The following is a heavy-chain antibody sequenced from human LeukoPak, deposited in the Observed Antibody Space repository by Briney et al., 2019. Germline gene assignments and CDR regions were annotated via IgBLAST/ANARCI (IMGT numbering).Heavy chain of an antibody. Sequence: GGSLRLSCAASGFTFSSYSMNWVRQAPGKGLEWVSYISSSSSTIYYADSVKGRFTISRDNAKNSLYLQMNSLRAEDTAVYYCARESGDGYNWRYFDYWGQGTLVTVSS. CDR3: ARESGDGYNWRYFDY. CDR1: GFTFSSYS. CDR2: ISSSSSTI. J-gene: IGHJ4*02. V-gene: IGHV3-48*01. D-gene: IGHD5-24*01.